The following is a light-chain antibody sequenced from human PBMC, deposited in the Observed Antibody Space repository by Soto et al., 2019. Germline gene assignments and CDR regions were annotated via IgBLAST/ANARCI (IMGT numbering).Light chain of an antibody. J-gene: IGKJ4*01. Sequence: EIVFTQSPCFLSLSHGERATLSCRASQSVTSNYLAWYQQKPGQAPRLLIYGASSRATGIPDRFSGSGSATDFTLTISRLEPEDFAVYYCQQYGTSPPLTFGGGSKVDIK. V-gene: IGKV3-20*01. CDR1: QSVTSNY. CDR3: QQYGTSPPLT. CDR2: GAS.